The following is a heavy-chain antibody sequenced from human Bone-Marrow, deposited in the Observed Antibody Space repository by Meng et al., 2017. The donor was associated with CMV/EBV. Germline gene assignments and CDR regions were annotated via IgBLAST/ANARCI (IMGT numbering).Heavy chain of an antibody. CDR2: IRGKAYGGTT. J-gene: IGHJ4*02. CDR1: GFIFGDYA. Sequence: GGSLRFSCTVSGFIFGDYALNWVRQAPGKGLEWVSLIRGKAYGGTTEYAASVKGRFTISRDDSNSIAYLQMNSLQTEDTAIYYCTRDGGLHHYYFDNWGQGTLVTVSS. D-gene: IGHD2-15*01. CDR3: TRDGGLHHYYFDN. V-gene: IGHV3-49*04.